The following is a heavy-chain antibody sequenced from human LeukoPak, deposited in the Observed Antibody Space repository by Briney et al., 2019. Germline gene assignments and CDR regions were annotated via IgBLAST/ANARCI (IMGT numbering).Heavy chain of an antibody. CDR3: AKAPVVITAFDY. V-gene: IGHV3-23*01. J-gene: IGHJ4*02. Sequence: GGSLRLSCAASGFTFSSYAMSWVRQAPGKGLEWVSAISGSGGSAYYADSVKGRFTISRDNSKNTLYLQMNSLRAEDAAVYYCAKAPVVITAFDYWGQGTLVTVSS. D-gene: IGHD3-22*01. CDR2: ISGSGGSA. CDR1: GFTFSSYA.